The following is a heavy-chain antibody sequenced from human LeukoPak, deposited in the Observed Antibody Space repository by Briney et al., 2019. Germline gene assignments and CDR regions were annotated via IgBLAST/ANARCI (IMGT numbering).Heavy chain of an antibody. CDR2: INSDGNIT. V-gene: IGHV3-74*01. CDR3: TRAIQGIADY. Sequence: GGSLRLSCAASDFAFRNYWMLWVRQPPGKGLVWVSRINSDGNITTYADSVKGRFTISRDNAKNTLFLQMNSLRVEDTAVYYCTRAIQGIADYWGQGTLVTVSS. D-gene: IGHD6-13*01. CDR1: DFAFRNYW. J-gene: IGHJ4*02.